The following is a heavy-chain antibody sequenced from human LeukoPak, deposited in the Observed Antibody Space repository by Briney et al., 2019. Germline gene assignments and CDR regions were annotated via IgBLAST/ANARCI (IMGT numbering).Heavy chain of an antibody. Sequence: GGSLRLSCAASGFSFRNSWMSWVRQAPGKGLEWVANIRQDGNEIYYMDSVKGRFTISRDNAKKSLYLQMNLLRAEDTAVYYCAKNDFWSGSGVDYWGQGTLVTVSS. CDR3: AKNDFWSGSGVDY. V-gene: IGHV3-7*01. CDR2: IRQDGNEI. J-gene: IGHJ4*02. D-gene: IGHD3-3*01. CDR1: GFSFRNSW.